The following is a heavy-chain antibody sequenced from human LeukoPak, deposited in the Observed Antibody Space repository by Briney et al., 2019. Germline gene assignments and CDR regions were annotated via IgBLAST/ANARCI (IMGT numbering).Heavy chain of an antibody. Sequence: PSETLSLTCTVSGGSISSTPYYWGWIRRPPGKGLEWIGSIFYSGNTYYNPSLKSRVTISVDTSKNQFSLKLSSVTAADTAVYYCARGWRVGRGYSYFHDAFDIWGQGTMVTVSS. CDR2: IFYSGNT. CDR3: ARGWRVGRGYSYFHDAFDI. CDR1: GGSISSTPYY. D-gene: IGHD5-18*01. V-gene: IGHV4-39*07. J-gene: IGHJ3*02.